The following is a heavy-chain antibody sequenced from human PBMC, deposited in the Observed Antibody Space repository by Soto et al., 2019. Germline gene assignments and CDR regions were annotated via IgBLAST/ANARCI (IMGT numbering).Heavy chain of an antibody. CDR3: GKGVHYDSSGAVDY. Sequence: EVRLLESGGGLEQPGGSLRLSCITSGFTLDNFAMSLVRQAPGRGLGWVSAISGGGGGKYYADSVKGRFMIARDNSKNTVYLQVNGLIIADTAVYYCGKGVHYDSSGAVDYWGQGALVTVSS. CDR1: GFTLDNFA. D-gene: IGHD3-22*01. J-gene: IGHJ4*02. CDR2: ISGGGGGK. V-gene: IGHV3-23*01.